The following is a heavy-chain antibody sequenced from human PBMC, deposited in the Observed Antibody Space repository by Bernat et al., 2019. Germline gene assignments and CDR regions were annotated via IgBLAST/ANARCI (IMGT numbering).Heavy chain of an antibody. CDR2: MYSGGAT. CDR3: ASATWDRAMVTSWFDT. D-gene: IGHD5-18*01. V-gene: IGHV3-66*02. CDR1: EFSVSTNY. Sequence: EVLLVESGGGVVQPGGSLRLSCAASEFSVSTNYMSWVRQAPGKGLEWVSVMYSGGATYYGESVKGRFTISRDISKNSLHLQMNSLGVEDTAVYYCASATWDRAMVTSWFDTWGQGTLVTVSS. J-gene: IGHJ5*02.